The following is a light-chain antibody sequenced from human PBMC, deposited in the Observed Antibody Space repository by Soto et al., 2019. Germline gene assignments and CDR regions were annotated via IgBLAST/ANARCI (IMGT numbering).Light chain of an antibody. Sequence: EIVLTQSPVTLSLSPGERATLSCRASQSVNSYLAWYQQKPGQAPRLLIFAASNRATGIRARFSGTGFETDMTLTISSLEPEGFAFYYCQQRGDWPLTFGGGSKVEI. CDR2: AAS. V-gene: IGKV3-11*01. CDR1: QSVNSY. CDR3: QQRGDWPLT. J-gene: IGKJ4*01.